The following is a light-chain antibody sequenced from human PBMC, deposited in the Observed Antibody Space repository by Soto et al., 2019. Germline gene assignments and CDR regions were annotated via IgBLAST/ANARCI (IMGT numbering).Light chain of an antibody. CDR1: HSVGSY. J-gene: IGKJ3*01. Sequence: EIVLVQSPGTLSLSPGERATLSCWASHSVGSYLAWYQQQPGQAPRLLIYGASSRATGVPHRFSGSGSGTDFILTISRLEPEDFAVYYCQQYGSSPFTFGPGTKVDIK. CDR3: QQYGSSPFT. V-gene: IGKV3-20*01. CDR2: GAS.